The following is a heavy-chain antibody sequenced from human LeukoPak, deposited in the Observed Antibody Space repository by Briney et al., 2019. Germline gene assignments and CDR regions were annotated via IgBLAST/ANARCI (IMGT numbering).Heavy chain of an antibody. J-gene: IGHJ5*02. V-gene: IGHV1-24*01. CDR2: FDPEDGET. D-gene: IGHD2-2*02. CDR1: GYTLTELS. CDR3: ATEGYCSSASCYMNWFDP. Sequence: ASVKVSCKVSGYTLTELSMHWVRQAPGKGLEWMGGFDPEDGETIYAQKFQGRVTMTEDTSTDTAYMELSSLRSEDTAVYYCATEGYCSSASCYMNWFDPWGQGTLVTVSS.